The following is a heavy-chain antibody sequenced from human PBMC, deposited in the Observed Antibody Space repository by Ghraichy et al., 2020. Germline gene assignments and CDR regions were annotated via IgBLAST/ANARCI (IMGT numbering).Heavy chain of an antibody. J-gene: IGHJ5*02. Sequence: SETLSLTCAVYGGSFSGYYWSWIRQPPGKGLEWIGEINHSGSTNYNPSLKSRVTISVDTSKNQFSLKLSSVTAADTAVHYCASLVATHRWFDPWGQGTLVTVSS. CDR1: GGSFSGYY. D-gene: IGHD5-12*01. V-gene: IGHV4-34*01. CDR2: INHSGST. CDR3: ASLVATHRWFDP.